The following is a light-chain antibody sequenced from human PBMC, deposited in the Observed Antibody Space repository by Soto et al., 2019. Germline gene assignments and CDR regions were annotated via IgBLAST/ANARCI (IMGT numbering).Light chain of an antibody. Sequence: EIVMTQSPATLSVSPGERATLSCRASQSVSNNLAWYQQKPGQTPRLLIYRASTRATGIAVRFSGSGSGTDFTLTIASLQSEDFAVYYCQQYDRWPMTFGQGTRLEIK. CDR2: RAS. J-gene: IGKJ5*01. CDR3: QQYDRWPMT. V-gene: IGKV3-15*01. CDR1: QSVSNN.